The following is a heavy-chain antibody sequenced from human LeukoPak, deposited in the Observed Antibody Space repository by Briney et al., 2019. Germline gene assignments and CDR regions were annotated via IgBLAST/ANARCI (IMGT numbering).Heavy chain of an antibody. J-gene: IGHJ6*04. D-gene: IGHD3-22*01. Sequence: PSQTLSLTCAVSGYSVISAYYWGWIRQSPGKGLEWIGSIYHSGTTHYNPALKSRVTISVDTSKNQFSLKLSSVTAAGTAVYYCAKEIGKRLGMDFWGKGTTVSVS. CDR1: GYSVISAYY. CDR2: IYHSGTT. CDR3: AKEIGKRLGMDF. V-gene: IGHV4-38-2*02.